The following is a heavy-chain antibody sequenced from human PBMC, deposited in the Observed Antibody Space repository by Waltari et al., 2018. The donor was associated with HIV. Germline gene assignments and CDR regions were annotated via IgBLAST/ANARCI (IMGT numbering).Heavy chain of an antibody. CDR3: ARDGGDFWSGYYWGGTDY. D-gene: IGHD3-3*01. CDR2: INAGNGNT. CDR1: GYTFTSYA. V-gene: IGHV1-3*01. J-gene: IGHJ4*02. Sequence: QVQLVQSGAEVKKPGASVKVSCKASGYTFTSYAMHWVRQAPGQRLEWMGWINAGNGNTKYSQKFQGRVTITRDTSASTAYMELSSLRSEDTAVYYCARDGGDFWSGYYWGGTDYWGQGTLVTVSS.